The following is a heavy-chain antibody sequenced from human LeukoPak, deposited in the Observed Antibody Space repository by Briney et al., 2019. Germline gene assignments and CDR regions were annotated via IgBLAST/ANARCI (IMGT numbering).Heavy chain of an antibody. D-gene: IGHD3-10*01. Sequence: PGGSLRLSCAASGFTFSSYEMNWVRQAPGKGLEWVSYISSSGSTIYYADSVKGRFTISRDNAKNSLYLQMNSLRAEDTAVYYCARSGRDYYGSGSYADYWGQGTLVTVSS. V-gene: IGHV3-48*03. J-gene: IGHJ4*02. CDR3: ARSGRDYYGSGSYADY. CDR2: ISSSGSTI. CDR1: GFTFSSYE.